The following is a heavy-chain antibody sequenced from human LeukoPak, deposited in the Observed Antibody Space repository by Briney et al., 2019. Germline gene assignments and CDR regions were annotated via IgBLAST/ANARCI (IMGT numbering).Heavy chain of an antibody. V-gene: IGHV3-15*01. CDR1: GFTFNNAW. J-gene: IGHJ5*02. Sequence: GGSLRLSCAASGFTFNNAWMNWVRQAPGKGLEWVGRIKSKNVVGTTDYAAPVKGRFTISRDDSKNTVYLQMNSLNIEDTAVYYCTSHAAFDPWGQGTLVTVSS. CDR2: IKSKNVVGTT. CDR3: TSHAAFDP.